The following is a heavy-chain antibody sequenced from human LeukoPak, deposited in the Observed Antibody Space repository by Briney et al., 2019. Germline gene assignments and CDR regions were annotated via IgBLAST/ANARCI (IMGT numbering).Heavy chain of an antibody. Sequence: SETLSLTCAVYGGSFSGYYWSWIRQPPGKGLEWIGEINHSGSTNYNPSLKSRVTISVDTSKNQFSLKLSSVTAADTAVYYCARGLGAPVDFDYWGQGTLVTVSS. D-gene: IGHD4-23*01. J-gene: IGHJ4*02. CDR2: INHSGST. CDR1: GGSFSGYY. V-gene: IGHV4-34*01. CDR3: ARGLGAPVDFDY.